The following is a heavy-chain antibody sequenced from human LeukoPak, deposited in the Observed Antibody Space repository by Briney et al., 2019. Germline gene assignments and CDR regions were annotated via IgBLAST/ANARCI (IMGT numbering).Heavy chain of an antibody. CDR2: IHSLRGIA. CDR3: AKRRYYYDSSGYYGPFDY. CDR1: GFAFSTYA. D-gene: IGHD3-22*01. J-gene: IGHJ4*02. V-gene: IGHV3-23*01. Sequence: GGSLRLSCAASGFAFSTYAMTWVRQAPGKGLEWVSTIHSLRGIAYYADSVKGRFTISRDNSKNTLYLQMNSLRAEDTAVYYCAKRRYYYDSSGYYGPFDYWGQGTLVTVSS.